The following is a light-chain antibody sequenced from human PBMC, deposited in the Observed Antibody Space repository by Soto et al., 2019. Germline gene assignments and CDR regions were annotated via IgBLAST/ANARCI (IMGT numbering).Light chain of an antibody. CDR1: QSVSSN. Sequence: EIVMTQSPATLSVSPGERATVSCRASQSVSSNLAWYQQKPGQAPRLLIYGASTRATGIPARFSASGSGTEFPLTIGSLQSEDFAVYYCQQYNNWPRTFGQGTKLEIK. V-gene: IGKV3-15*01. CDR3: QQYNNWPRT. CDR2: GAS. J-gene: IGKJ2*01.